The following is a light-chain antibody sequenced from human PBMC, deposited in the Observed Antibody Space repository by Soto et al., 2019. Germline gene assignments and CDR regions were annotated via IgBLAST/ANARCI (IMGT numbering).Light chain of an antibody. V-gene: IGKV3-20*01. CDR3: QQYGNSPFT. J-gene: IGKJ5*01. CDR1: QSISSQ. CDR2: GAS. Sequence: EIVLTQSPATLSLSPGERATLPCRASQSISSQLAWYQQKPGQAPRLLIYGASTRATGIPDRFSGSESGTDFTLTISRLEPEDFVVYYCQQYGNSPFTFGQGTRLEIK.